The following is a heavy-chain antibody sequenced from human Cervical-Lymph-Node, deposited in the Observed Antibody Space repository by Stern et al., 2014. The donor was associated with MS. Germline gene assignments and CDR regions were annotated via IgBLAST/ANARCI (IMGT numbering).Heavy chain of an antibody. CDR3: PTRSLILYD. Sequence: EVQLVQSGGGFVKPGGSLRLSCAASGFTFSNFGMGWVRQAPGKGLEWVGRIRSKADGETTDYAALVRGRFTISRDDSKNIMYLEMNSLKIEDTGVYYCPTRSLILYDWGQGTLVAVSS. CDR1: GFTFSNFG. D-gene: IGHD5/OR15-5a*01. V-gene: IGHV3-15*01. CDR2: IRSKADGETT. J-gene: IGHJ1*01.